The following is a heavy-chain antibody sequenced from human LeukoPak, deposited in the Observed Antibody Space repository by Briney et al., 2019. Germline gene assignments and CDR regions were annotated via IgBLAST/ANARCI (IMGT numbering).Heavy chain of an antibody. J-gene: IGHJ5*02. CDR2: IYPGDSDT. CDR3: ARGTGSRLWFGGNGPWFDP. CDR1: GYSFTSYW. D-gene: IGHD3-10*01. V-gene: IGHV5-51*01. Sequence: GESLKISCKGSGYSFTSYWIGWVRQMPGKGLEWMGIIYPGDSDTRYSPSFQGQVTISADKSISTAYLQWSSLKASDTAMYYCARGTGSRLWFGGNGPWFDPWGQGTLVTVSS.